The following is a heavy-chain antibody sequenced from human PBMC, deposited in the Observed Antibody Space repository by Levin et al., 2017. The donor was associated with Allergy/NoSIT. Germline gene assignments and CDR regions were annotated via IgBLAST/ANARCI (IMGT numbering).Heavy chain of an antibody. V-gene: IGHV4-59*08. J-gene: IGHJ4*02. CDR3: ARLAYYYDSLDY. CDR2: IYYSGST. D-gene: IGHD3-22*01. CDR1: GGSISSYY. Sequence: SETLSLTCTVSGGSISSYYWSWIRQPPGKGLEWIGYIYYSGSTNYNPSLKSRVTISVDTSKNQFSLKLSSVTAADTAVYYCARLAYYYDSLDYWGQGTLVTVSS.